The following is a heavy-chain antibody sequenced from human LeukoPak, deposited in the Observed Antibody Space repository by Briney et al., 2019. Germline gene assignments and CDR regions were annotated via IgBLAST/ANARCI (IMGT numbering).Heavy chain of an antibody. CDR1: GFTFSSYA. Sequence: PGGPLRLSCAASGFTFSSYAMSWVRQAPGKGLEWVSAISGSGGSTYYADSVKGRFTISRDNSKNTLYLQMNSLRAEDTAVYYCAKVWASDFWSGYSAYFDYWGQGTLVTVSS. CDR2: ISGSGGST. J-gene: IGHJ4*02. D-gene: IGHD3-3*01. CDR3: AKVWASDFWSGYSAYFDY. V-gene: IGHV3-23*01.